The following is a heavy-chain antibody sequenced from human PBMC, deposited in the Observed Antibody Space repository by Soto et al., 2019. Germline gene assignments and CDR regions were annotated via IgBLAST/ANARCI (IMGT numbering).Heavy chain of an antibody. D-gene: IGHD4-4*01. CDR1: GGSISSYY. CDR2: IYYSGST. Sequence: ETLSLTCTVSGGSISSYYWSWIRQPPGKGLEWIGYIYYSGSTNYNPSLKSRVTISVDTSKNQFSLKLSSVTAADTAVYYCARVYHSMTTVTFYFDYWGQGTLVTSPQ. J-gene: IGHJ4*02. V-gene: IGHV4-59*01. CDR3: ARVYHSMTTVTFYFDY.